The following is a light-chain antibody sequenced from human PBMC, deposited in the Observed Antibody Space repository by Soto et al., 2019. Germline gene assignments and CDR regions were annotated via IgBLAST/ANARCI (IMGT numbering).Light chain of an antibody. CDR3: CSHAGSYSWV. Sequence: QSVLPQPRSVSGSPGQSGTISCTGTSSDVGAYNHVSWYQQHPGKVPKLIINEVSERPSGVPDRFSGSKSGNTASLTISGLQAEDEAEYYCCSHAGSYSWVFGGGTQLTVL. V-gene: IGLV2-11*01. J-gene: IGLJ3*02. CDR1: SSDVGAYNH. CDR2: EVS.